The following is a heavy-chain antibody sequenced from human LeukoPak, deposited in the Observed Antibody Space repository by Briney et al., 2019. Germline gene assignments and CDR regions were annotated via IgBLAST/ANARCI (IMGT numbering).Heavy chain of an antibody. V-gene: IGHV5-51*01. CDR3: ARGSDGGYDRARGYYMDV. CDR2: IYPGDSDT. Sequence: GASLQISCKGSGYSFTNYWIGWVRQLPGKGLEWMGIIYPGDSDTRYSPSFQGQVTISADKSISTAYLQWSSLKASDTAMYYCARGSDGGYDRARGYYMDVWGKGTTVTISS. J-gene: IGHJ6*03. CDR1: GYSFTNYW. D-gene: IGHD5-12*01.